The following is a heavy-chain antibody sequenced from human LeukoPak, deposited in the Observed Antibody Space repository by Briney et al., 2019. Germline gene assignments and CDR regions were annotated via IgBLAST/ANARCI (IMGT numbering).Heavy chain of an antibody. V-gene: IGHV3-11*01. CDR1: GFTFSDYY. J-gene: IGHJ4*02. CDR3: ARDPQAEYDILTGYQVGYFDY. Sequence: GGSLRLSCADSGFTFSDYYMSWIRQAPGKGLEWVSYISSSGSTIYYADSVKGRFTISRDNAKNSLYLQMNSLRAEDTAVYYCARDPQAEYDILTGYQVGYFDYWGQGTLVTVSS. D-gene: IGHD3-9*01. CDR2: ISSSGSTI.